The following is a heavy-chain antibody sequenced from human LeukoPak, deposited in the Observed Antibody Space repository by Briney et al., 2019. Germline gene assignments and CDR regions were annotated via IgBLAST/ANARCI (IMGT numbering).Heavy chain of an antibody. CDR2: ISSSGSTI. Sequence: PGGSLRLSCAAAVFTFSSYDMNWVRHAAGKGLEWVSYISSSGSTIYYADSVKGRFTISRDNAKNSLYLQMNSLRAEDTAVYYCAELGITMIGGVWGKGTTVTISS. CDR3: AELGITMIGGV. J-gene: IGHJ6*04. V-gene: IGHV3-48*03. D-gene: IGHD3-10*02. CDR1: VFTFSSYD.